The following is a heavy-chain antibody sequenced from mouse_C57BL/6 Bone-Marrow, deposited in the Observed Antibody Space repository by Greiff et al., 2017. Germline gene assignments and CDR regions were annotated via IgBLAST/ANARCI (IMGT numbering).Heavy chain of an antibody. CDR2: IWSDGST. CDR3: ARSCGYGGAWFAY. Sequence: QVQLQQSGPGLVAPSQSLSITCTVSGFSLTSYGVHWVRQPPGKGLEWLVVIWSDGSTTYNSALKSRLSISKDNSKSQVFLIMNSLQTDDTARYYCARSCGYGGAWFAYWGQGTLVTVSA. CDR1: GFSLTSYG. V-gene: IGHV2-6*03. D-gene: IGHD2-2*01. J-gene: IGHJ3*01.